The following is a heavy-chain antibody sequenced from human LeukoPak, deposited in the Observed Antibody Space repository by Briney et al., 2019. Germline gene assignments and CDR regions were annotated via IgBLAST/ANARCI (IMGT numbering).Heavy chain of an antibody. CDR2: IWYDGSDK. Sequence: PGGSLRLSCAASGFTFSNYGMHWVRQAPGKGLEWVAVIWYDGSDKYYADPVKGRFTISRDNSKNTLYLQMNSLRAVDTAVYYCARDSEFDSSGYSPPLQYWGQGTLVTVSS. CDR3: ARDSEFDSSGYSPPLQY. D-gene: IGHD3-22*01. V-gene: IGHV3-33*01. CDR1: GFTFSNYG. J-gene: IGHJ4*02.